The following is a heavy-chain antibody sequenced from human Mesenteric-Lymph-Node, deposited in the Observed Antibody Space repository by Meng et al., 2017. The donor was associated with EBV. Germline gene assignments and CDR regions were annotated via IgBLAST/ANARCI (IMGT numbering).Heavy chain of an antibody. CDR1: GYTFTSYG. CDR2: INTNLGNP. V-gene: IGHV7-4-1*02. CDR3: ARPRESGYDYNLDQ. D-gene: IGHD5-12*01. Sequence: QVQLVQSGSELKKPGDSVKVSCKASGYTFTSYGIHWVRQAPGQGLEWLGWINTNLGNPMYAQGLTGRIVFSLDASVNTAYLQINNLEAEDSAVYYCARPRESGYDYNLDQWGQGTLVTVSS. J-gene: IGHJ4*02.